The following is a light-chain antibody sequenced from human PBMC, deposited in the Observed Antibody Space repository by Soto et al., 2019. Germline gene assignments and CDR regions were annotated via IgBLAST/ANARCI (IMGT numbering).Light chain of an antibody. J-gene: IGKJ5*01. CDR1: HSVSSSY. Sequence: EIVLTQSPGTLSLSPGERATLSCRASHSVSSSYLAWYQQKPNQAPRPLIYVASSRATGIPDRFSGSGSGTDFTLTISRLEPEDFAVYYCQQFDTSPPSTFGQGTRLEIK. CDR2: VAS. CDR3: QQFDTSPPST. V-gene: IGKV3-20*01.